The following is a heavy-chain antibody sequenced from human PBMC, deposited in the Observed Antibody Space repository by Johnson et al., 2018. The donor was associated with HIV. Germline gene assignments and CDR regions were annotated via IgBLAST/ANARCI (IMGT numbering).Heavy chain of an antibody. D-gene: IGHD3-22*01. CDR2: ISYDGSNK. CDR3: ARDRGNYYDSSGYYGLGAFDI. Sequence: QVQLVESGGNVVQPGRSLRLSCAASGFTFSDYAMHWVRQAPGKGLEWVAVISYDGSNKYYPDSVKGRFTISRDNFKNTLYLQMNSRRAEDTAVYYCARDRGNYYDSSGYYGLGAFDIWGQGTMVTVSS. CDR1: GFTFSDYA. J-gene: IGHJ3*02. V-gene: IGHV3-30-3*01.